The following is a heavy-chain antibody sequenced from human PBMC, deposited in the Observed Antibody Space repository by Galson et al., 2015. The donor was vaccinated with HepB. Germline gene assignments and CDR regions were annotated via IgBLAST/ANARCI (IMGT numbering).Heavy chain of an antibody. J-gene: IGHJ6*02. V-gene: IGHV1-69*04. CDR1: GVTFSSYT. CDR3: ARDGPTVVTPNYYYGMDV. CDR2: IIPILGIA. Sequence: SVKVSCKASGVTFSSYTISWVRQAPGQGLEWMGRIIPILGIANYAQKFQGRVTITADKSTSTAYMELSSLRSEDTAVYYCARDGPTVVTPNYYYGMDVWGQGTTVTVSS. D-gene: IGHD4-23*01.